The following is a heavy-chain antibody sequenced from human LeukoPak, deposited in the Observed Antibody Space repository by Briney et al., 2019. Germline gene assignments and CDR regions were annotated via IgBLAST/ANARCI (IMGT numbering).Heavy chain of an antibody. CDR1: GFTFSSYN. CDR3: ARDFRGYSAYTYDH. CDR2: ITSSSSDI. V-gene: IGHV3-21*01. J-gene: IGHJ4*02. D-gene: IGHD5-12*01. Sequence: GGSQSLLCAASGFTFSSYNMNWVRQAPGKGLAWVSSITSSSSDIYYADSVKGRFTISRDNAKNSLYLQMDSLRAEDTAVYYCARDFRGYSAYTYDHWGQATLVTVSS.